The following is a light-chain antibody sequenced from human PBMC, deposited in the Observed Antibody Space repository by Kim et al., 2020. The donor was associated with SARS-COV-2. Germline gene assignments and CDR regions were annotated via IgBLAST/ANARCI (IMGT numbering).Light chain of an antibody. CDR3: QAWDSSTAI. CDR1: TLGEKY. CDR2: QDK. V-gene: IGLV3-1*01. Sequence: SYELTQPPSVSVSPGQTATITCSGDTLGEKYACWYQQKPGQSPVLVIYQDKKRPSGIPERFSGSNSGNTATLTISGTQTVDEADYYCQAWDSSTAIFGGG. J-gene: IGLJ2*01.